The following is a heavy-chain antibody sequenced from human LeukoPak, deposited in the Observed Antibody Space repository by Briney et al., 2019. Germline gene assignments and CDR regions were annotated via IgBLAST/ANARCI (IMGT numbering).Heavy chain of an antibody. CDR1: GYTFTTYY. J-gene: IGHJ4*02. CDR2: INPNSGGT. D-gene: IGHD6-13*01. V-gene: IGHV1-2*02. Sequence: GASVKVSCKASGYTFTTYYVHWVRQAPGQGLEWMGWINPNSGGTNYAQKFQGRVTMTRDTSTGTAYMELSRLRSDDSAVYYCARTLYIAAAPGGFDYWGQGTLVAVSS. CDR3: ARTLYIAAAPGGFDY.